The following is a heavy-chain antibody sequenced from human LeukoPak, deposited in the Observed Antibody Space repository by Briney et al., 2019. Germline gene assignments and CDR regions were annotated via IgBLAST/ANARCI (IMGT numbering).Heavy chain of an antibody. J-gene: IGHJ4*02. CDR3: ARSCGGDCYPDY. CDR2: ISSSSSYI. Sequence: PGGSLRLSCAASGFTSSSYSMNWVRQAPGKGLEWVSSISSSSSYIYYADSVKGRFTISRDNAKNSLYLQMNSPRAEDTAVYYCARSCGGDCYPDYWGQGTLVTVSS. D-gene: IGHD2-21*02. CDR1: GFTSSSYS. V-gene: IGHV3-21*01.